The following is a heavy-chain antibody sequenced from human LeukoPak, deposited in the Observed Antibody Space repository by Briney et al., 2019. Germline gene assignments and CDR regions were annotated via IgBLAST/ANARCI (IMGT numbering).Heavy chain of an antibody. CDR1: GFTFRGYA. V-gene: IGHV3-64*01. J-gene: IGHJ6*02. CDR2: ISSNGGST. CDR3: ARSVAVYYGMDV. Sequence: WGSLRLSCAASGFTFRGYAMHWVRQTPGKGLEYVSGISSNGGSTYYTNSVKVRFTISRDNSKNTLFLQMGSLRAEDMGVYYCARSVAVYYGMDVWGQGTTVTVSS.